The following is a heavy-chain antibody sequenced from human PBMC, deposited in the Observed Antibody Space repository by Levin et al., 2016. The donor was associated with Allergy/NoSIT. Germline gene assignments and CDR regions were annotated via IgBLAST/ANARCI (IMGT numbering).Heavy chain of an antibody. V-gene: IGHV3-21*01. D-gene: IGHD3-3*01. CDR2: ISSSSSYI. CDR3: ARDFTIGGENWFDP. Sequence: VRQAPGKGLEWVSSISSSSSYIYYADSVKGRFTISRDNAKNSLYLQMNSLRAEDTAVYYCARDFTIGGENWFDPWGQGTLVTVSS. J-gene: IGHJ5*02.